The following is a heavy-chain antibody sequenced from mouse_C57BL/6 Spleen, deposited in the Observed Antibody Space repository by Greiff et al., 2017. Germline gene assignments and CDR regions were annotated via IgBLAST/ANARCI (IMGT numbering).Heavy chain of an antibody. CDR3: ARRGDGAMDY. J-gene: IGHJ4*01. Sequence: EVKLMESGGGLVQPGGSLSLSCAASGFTFTDYYMSWVRQPPGKALEWLGFIRNKANGYTTEYSASVKGRFTISRDNSQSILYLQMNALRAEDSATYYGARRGDGAMDYWGQGTSVTVSS. CDR1: GFTFTDYY. CDR2: IRNKANGYTT. V-gene: IGHV7-3*01.